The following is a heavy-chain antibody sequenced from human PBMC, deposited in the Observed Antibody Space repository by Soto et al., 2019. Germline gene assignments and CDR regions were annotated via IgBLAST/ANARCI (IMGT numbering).Heavy chain of an antibody. CDR3: ARGAGGFDY. CDR1: GYTFTSYA. J-gene: IGHJ4*02. V-gene: IGHV1-3*04. Sequence: QGKLVQSGAEVRRPGASVKVSCMASGYTFTSYAVHWVRQAPGQRPEWMGWIYTDNGNTVYSQRFQDRVTITRDTSATTVYMELSGLRSEDMSVYYCARGAGGFDYWGQGTLVTVSS. CDR2: IYTDNGNT. D-gene: IGHD3-10*01.